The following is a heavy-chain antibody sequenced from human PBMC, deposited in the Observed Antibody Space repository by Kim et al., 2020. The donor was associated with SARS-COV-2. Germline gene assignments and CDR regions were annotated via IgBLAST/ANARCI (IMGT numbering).Heavy chain of an antibody. CDR3: ARPQRGISRRTFDI. CDR1: GASIDSTNYY. Sequence: SETLSLTCTVSGASIDSTNYYWGWIRQSPGKGLEWIGSISYSGTTYYNPSFESRVTISVDTSKNQFSLKLSSVTAADTAVYYCARPQRGISRRTFDIWGQGTMVTVSS. CDR2: ISYSGTT. V-gene: IGHV4-39*01. J-gene: IGHJ3*02. D-gene: IGHD3-3*01.